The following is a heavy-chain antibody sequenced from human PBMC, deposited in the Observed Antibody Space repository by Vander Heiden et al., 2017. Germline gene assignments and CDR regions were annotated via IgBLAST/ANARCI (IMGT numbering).Heavy chain of an antibody. CDR1: GYSFGSYW. CDR3: ARQEIQLSFTMGRGGWFDP. V-gene: IGHV5-51*01. CDR2: IYPGDSDV. Sequence: EVQLVQSGAEVKKPGESLQISCKGSGYSFGSYWIGWVRQMPGKGLEWMGVIYPGDSDVRYSPSFEGQVTISADKSINTAYLQWNSLKASDTAIYYCARQEIQLSFTMGRGGWFDPWGQGTLVTVSS. J-gene: IGHJ5*02. D-gene: IGHD3-10*01.